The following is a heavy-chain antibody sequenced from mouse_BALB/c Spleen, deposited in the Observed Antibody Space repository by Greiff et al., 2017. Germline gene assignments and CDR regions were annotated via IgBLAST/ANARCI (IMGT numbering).Heavy chain of an antibody. CDR1: GFSLTSYG. J-gene: IGHJ3*01. D-gene: IGHD3-1*01. CDR2: IWAGGST. Sequence: QVQLKESGPGLVAPSQSLSITCTVSGFSLTSYGVHWVRQPPGKGLEWLGVIWAGGSTNYNSALMSRLSISKDNSKSQVFLKMNSLQTDDTAMYYCARDRGQLAWFAYWGQGTLVTVSA. V-gene: IGHV2-9*02. CDR3: ARDRGQLAWFAY.